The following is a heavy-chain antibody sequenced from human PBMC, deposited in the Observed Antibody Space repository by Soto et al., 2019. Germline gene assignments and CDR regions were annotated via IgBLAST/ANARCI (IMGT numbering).Heavy chain of an antibody. V-gene: IGHV1-69*06. Sequence: QVQLVQSGAEVKKPGSSVKVSCKASGGTFSSLAISWVRQAPGQGLEWMGGLVPVFGTANYAQKFQDRVTITADKSTSTSYMELSSLRSGDTAVYYCARSPGVLDYWGQGTLVTVSS. CDR1: GGTFSSLA. D-gene: IGHD3-10*01. CDR2: LVPVFGTA. J-gene: IGHJ4*02. CDR3: ARSPGVLDY.